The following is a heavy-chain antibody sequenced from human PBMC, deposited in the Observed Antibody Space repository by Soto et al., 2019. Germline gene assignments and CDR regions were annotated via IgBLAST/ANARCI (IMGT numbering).Heavy chain of an antibody. CDR2: ISSSGSD. Sequence: SETLSLTCSVSGGSINTGSYYWGWIRQPPGKGLEWIGSISSSGSDFYNPSLKSRVTISVDTSENQFSLKLSSVTATDTAVYYCARPLGGYEGLYAFDIWGQGTMVTVSS. J-gene: IGHJ3*02. V-gene: IGHV4-39*01. CDR3: ARPLGGYEGLYAFDI. D-gene: IGHD5-12*01. CDR1: GGSINTGSYY.